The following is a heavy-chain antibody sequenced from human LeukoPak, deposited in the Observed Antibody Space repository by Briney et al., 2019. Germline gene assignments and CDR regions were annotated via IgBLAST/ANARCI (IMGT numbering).Heavy chain of an antibody. CDR3: ARAHYYDSSGYYYFFREGKNFFDY. CDR1: GYTFTSYG. V-gene: IGHV1-18*01. CDR2: ISAYNGNT. Sequence: ASVKVSCKASGYTFTSYGISWVQQAPGQGLEWMGWISAYNGNTNYAQKLQGRVTMTTDTSTSAAYMELRSLRSDDTAVYYCARAHYYDSSGYYYFFREGKNFFDYWGQGTLVTVSS. J-gene: IGHJ4*02. D-gene: IGHD3-22*01.